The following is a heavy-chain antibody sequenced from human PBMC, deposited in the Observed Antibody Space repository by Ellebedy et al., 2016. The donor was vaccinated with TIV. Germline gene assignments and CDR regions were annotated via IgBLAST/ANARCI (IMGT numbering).Heavy chain of an antibody. Sequence: GESLKISXAASGFTFSSYWMSWVRQAPGKGLEWVANIKQDGSEKYYVDSVKGRFTISRDNAKNSLYLQMNSLRAEDTAVYYCAREFVGSGPWGQGTLVTVSS. CDR1: GFTFSSYW. V-gene: IGHV3-7*01. CDR3: AREFVGSGP. CDR2: IKQDGSEK. D-gene: IGHD1-26*01. J-gene: IGHJ5*02.